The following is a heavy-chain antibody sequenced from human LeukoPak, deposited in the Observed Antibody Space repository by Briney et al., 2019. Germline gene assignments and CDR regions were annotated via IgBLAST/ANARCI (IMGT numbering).Heavy chain of an antibody. CDR3: ARNGVRYCSSTCWFDP. V-gene: IGHV1-18*01. D-gene: IGHD2-2*01. CDR2: ISAYNGNT. J-gene: IGHJ5*02. Sequence: ASVKVSCKASGYTFTSYGISWVRQAPGQGLEWMGWISAYNGNTNCAQKLQGRVTMTTDTSTSTAYMELRSLRSDDTAVYYCARNGVRYCSSTCWFDPWGQGTLVTVSS. CDR1: GYTFTSYG.